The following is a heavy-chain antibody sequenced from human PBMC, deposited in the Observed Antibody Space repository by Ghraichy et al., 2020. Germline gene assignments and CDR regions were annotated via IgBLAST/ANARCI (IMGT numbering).Heavy chain of an antibody. D-gene: IGHD3-10*01. CDR2: LGADGRST. J-gene: IGHJ3*01. CDR1: EFTFDGYP. V-gene: IGHV3-23*01. Sequence: GGSLRLSCAVSEFTFDGYPMTWVPQAPGKGLEWVSTLGADGRSTFYADSVKGRFTISRDKSKRTMYLQMNSLRADDTAVYYCAKEGGRLGEGAFDVWGQGTKVTVSS. CDR3: AKEGGRLGEGAFDV.